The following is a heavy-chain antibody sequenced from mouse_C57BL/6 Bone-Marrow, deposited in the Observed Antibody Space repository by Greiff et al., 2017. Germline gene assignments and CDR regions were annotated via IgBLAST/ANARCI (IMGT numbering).Heavy chain of an antibody. CDR1: GFTFSSYA. D-gene: IGHD4-1*01. CDR2: ISDGGSYT. V-gene: IGHV5-4*01. J-gene: IGHJ4*01. Sequence: EVQLVESGGGLVKPGGSLKLSCAASGFTFSSYAMSWVRQTPEKRLEWVATISDGGSYTYYPDNVKGRFTISRDNAKNNLDLQMSHLKAEDTAMYYCARDELGRDYAMDYWGQGTSVTVSS. CDR3: ARDELGRDYAMDY.